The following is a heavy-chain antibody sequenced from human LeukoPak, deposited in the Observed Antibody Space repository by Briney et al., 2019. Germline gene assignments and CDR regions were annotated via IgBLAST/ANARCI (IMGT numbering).Heavy chain of an antibody. Sequence: SETLSLTCTVSGGSISSGDYYWSWIRQPPGKGLEWIGYIYYSGSTYYNPSLKSRVTISVDTSKNQFSLKLSSVTAADTAVYYCARRGIDSSGYYYVDYWGQGALVTVSS. CDR3: ARRGIDSSGYYYVDY. J-gene: IGHJ4*02. CDR1: GGSISSGDYY. D-gene: IGHD3-22*01. CDR2: IYYSGST. V-gene: IGHV4-30-4*01.